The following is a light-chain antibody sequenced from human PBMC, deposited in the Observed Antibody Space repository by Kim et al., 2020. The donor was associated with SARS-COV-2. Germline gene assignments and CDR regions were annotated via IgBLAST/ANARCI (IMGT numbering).Light chain of an antibody. Sequence: VSPEQTATITCSGDKLGDKYACWYQQKPGQSPVLVIYQHNKRPSGIPERFSGSNSGNTATLTISGTQAMDEADYYCQAWDSSTVVFGTGTKLTVL. J-gene: IGLJ2*01. CDR1: KLGDKY. CDR2: QHN. CDR3: QAWDSSTVV. V-gene: IGLV3-1*01.